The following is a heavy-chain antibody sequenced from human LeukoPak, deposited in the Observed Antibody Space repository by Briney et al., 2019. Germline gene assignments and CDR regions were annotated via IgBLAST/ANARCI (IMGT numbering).Heavy chain of an antibody. CDR2: INPNSGNT. V-gene: IGHV1-8*01. CDR3: ARVEKKRQRSTIFGVVSSLDYYYYYMDV. CDR1: GYTFTSYD. Sequence: ASVKVSCKGSGYTFTSYDINWVRQATGQGLEWMGWINPNSGNTGYAQKFQGRVTMTRNTSISTDYMELSSLRSEDTAVYYCARVEKKRQRSTIFGVVSSLDYYYYYMDVWGKGTTVTVSS. D-gene: IGHD3-3*01. J-gene: IGHJ6*03.